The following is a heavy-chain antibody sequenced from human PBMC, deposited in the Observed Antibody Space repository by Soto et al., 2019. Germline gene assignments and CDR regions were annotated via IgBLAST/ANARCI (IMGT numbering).Heavy chain of an antibody. Sequence: GASVKVSCKASGYTFTSYAMNWVRQAPGQGLEWMGWINTNTGNPTYAQGFTGRFVFSLDTSVSTACLQICSLKAEDTAVYYCARDKGGSYVDYFDYWGQGTLVTVSS. CDR1: GYTFTSYA. V-gene: IGHV7-4-1*01. D-gene: IGHD1-26*01. CDR3: ARDKGGSYVDYFDY. J-gene: IGHJ4*02. CDR2: INTNTGNP.